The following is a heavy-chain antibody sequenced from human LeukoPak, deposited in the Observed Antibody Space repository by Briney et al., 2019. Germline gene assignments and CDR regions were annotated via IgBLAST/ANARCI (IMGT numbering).Heavy chain of an antibody. CDR3: AKTQGYYDA. J-gene: IGHJ5*02. CDR2: IWGADDKT. D-gene: IGHD2-15*01. Sequence: GGSLRLSCVPSRFTFHHYALTGVRQAPGKGLELVSGIWGADDKTVYGHAVKGRFTISRDNSKNTLYLQMNSLRADDTAVYYCAKTQGYYDAWGQGALVTVSS. V-gene: IGHV3-23*01. CDR1: RFTFHHYA.